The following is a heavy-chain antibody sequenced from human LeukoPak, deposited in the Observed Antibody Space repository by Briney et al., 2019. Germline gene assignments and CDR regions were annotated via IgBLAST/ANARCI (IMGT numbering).Heavy chain of an antibody. CDR2: ISWNSGSI. CDR1: GFTFDDYA. V-gene: IGHV3-9*01. Sequence: GGSLRLSCAASGFTFDDYAMHWVRQAPGKGLEWVSGISWNSGSIGYADSVKGRFTISRDNAKNSLYLQMNSLRAEDTALYYCAKDFDSSGYPRDAFDIWGQGTMVTASS. CDR3: AKDFDSSGYPRDAFDI. D-gene: IGHD3-22*01. J-gene: IGHJ3*02.